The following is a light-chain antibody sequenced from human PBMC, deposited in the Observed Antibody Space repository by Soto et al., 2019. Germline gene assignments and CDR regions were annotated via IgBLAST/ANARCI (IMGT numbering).Light chain of an antibody. Sequence: QSALTQPPSASGSPGQSVTISCTGTKNDVGFYDFVSWYQHHPGKAPTLIIYEVVQRPSGVPDRFSGSKSGNTASLTVSGLQAADEADYFCKSYAGSNTYVFGSGTKLTVL. CDR1: KNDVGFYDF. CDR2: EVV. CDR3: KSYAGSNTYV. J-gene: IGLJ1*01. V-gene: IGLV2-8*01.